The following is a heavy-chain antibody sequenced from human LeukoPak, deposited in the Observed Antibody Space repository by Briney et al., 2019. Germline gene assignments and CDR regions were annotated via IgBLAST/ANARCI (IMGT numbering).Heavy chain of an antibody. D-gene: IGHD3/OR15-3a*01. V-gene: IGHV4-39*01. CDR2: INYSGRT. CDR3: GRRGAGLNWFDP. Sequence: SETLSLTCTVSGGSISSTSYYWGWIRQPPGQGLEWIGSINYSGRTFYNPSLKSRVTISVDASKNQFSLNLTYVTAADTALYFCGRRGAGLNWFDPWGQGTLVTVSS. CDR1: GGSISSTSYY. J-gene: IGHJ5*02.